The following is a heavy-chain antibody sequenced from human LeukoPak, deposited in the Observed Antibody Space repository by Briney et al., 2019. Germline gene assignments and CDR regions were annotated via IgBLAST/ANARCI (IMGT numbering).Heavy chain of an antibody. CDR2: INPNSGGT. Sequence: ASVKVSCKASGYTFTGYYMHWVRQAPGQGLEWMGWINPNSGGTNYAQKFQGRVTMTRDTSISTAYMELSRLRSDDTAVYYCARDRGSGGWYRLDGSIDYWGQGTLVTVSS. CDR1: GYTFTGYY. J-gene: IGHJ4*02. V-gene: IGHV1-2*02. CDR3: ARDRGSGGWYRLDGSIDY. D-gene: IGHD2-15*01.